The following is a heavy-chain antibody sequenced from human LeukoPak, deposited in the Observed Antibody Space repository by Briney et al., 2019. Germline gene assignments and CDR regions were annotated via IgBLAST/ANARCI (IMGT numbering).Heavy chain of an antibody. Sequence: GGSLRLSCRGSGVTFEDYYLSWIRQAPGKGLEWISYVSSTGGDRFYADPVKGRFTISRDNARNSVYMEMNDLMAEDTAFYYCARGENGSFDYLGQGTLVIVSS. CDR2: VSSTGGDR. J-gene: IGHJ4*02. CDR1: GVTFEDYY. CDR3: ARGENGSFDY. D-gene: IGHD3-10*01. V-gene: IGHV3-11*01.